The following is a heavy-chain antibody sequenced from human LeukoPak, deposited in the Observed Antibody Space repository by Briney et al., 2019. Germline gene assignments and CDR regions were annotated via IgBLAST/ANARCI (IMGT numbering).Heavy chain of an antibody. CDR2: IYTSGNT. Sequence: SETLSLTCSVSGASISNYHWTWIRQPAEKGLEWVGLIYTSGNTNYNPSLKSRVTISVDKSKNQLSLKLNSAAAADTAVYYCARKDGDYWGQGIMVTVSS. J-gene: IGHJ4*02. V-gene: IGHV4-4*07. CDR1: GASISNYH. CDR3: ARKDGDY.